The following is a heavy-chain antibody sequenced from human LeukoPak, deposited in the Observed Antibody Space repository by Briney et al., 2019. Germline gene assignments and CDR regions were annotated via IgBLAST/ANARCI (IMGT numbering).Heavy chain of an antibody. CDR3: ARGWLSYNWFDP. CDR1: GYTFTGYY. J-gene: IGHJ5*02. Sequence: ASVKASCKASGYTFTGYYMHWVRQAPGQGLEWMGWINPNSGGTNYAQKFQGRVTMTRDTSISTAYMELSRLRSDDTAVYYCARGWLSYNWFDPWGQGTLVTVSS. D-gene: IGHD3-22*01. V-gene: IGHV1-2*02. CDR2: INPNSGGT.